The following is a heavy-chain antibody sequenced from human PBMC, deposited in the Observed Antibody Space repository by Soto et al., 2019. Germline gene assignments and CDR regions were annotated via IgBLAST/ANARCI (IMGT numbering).Heavy chain of an antibody. V-gene: IGHV1-18*04. CDR3: ARDPATAYSSSSFDY. D-gene: IGHD6-6*01. Sequence: SXKVSCKASGYSXTTYGIALVRQAPGQGLEWMGWISAYDGNTNYAQKVQGRVSMTTDSSTRKAYMELRSLRSYDTAVYYCARDPATAYSSSSFDYWGQGTLGTVSS. CDR1: GYSXTTYG. CDR2: ISAYDGNT. J-gene: IGHJ4*02.